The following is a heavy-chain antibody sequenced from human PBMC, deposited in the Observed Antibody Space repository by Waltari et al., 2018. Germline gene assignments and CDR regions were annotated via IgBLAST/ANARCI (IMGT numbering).Heavy chain of an antibody. CDR3: ARGRGSGWSPKPYYFDY. V-gene: IGHV4-34*01. CDR1: GGSFSGYY. Sequence: QVQLQQWGAGLLKPSETLSLTCAVYGGSFSGYYWSWIRQPPGKGLEWIGEINHSGSTNYNPSLKSRVTISVDTSKNQFSRKLSSVTAADTAVYYCARGRGSGWSPKPYYFDYWGQGTLVTVSS. J-gene: IGHJ4*02. CDR2: INHSGST. D-gene: IGHD6-19*01.